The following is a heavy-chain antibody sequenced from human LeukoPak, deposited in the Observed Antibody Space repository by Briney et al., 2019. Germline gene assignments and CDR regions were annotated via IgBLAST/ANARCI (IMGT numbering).Heavy chain of an antibody. CDR2: ISSSSSYI. J-gene: IGHJ4*02. Sequence: GGSLRLSCAASGFTFSSYSMNWVRQAPGKGLEWVSSISSSSSYIYYADSVKGRFTISRDNAKNSLYLQMNSLRAEDTAVYYCARDPCYYDSSVGERDYWGQGTLVTVSS. V-gene: IGHV3-21*01. CDR3: ARDPCYYDSSVGERDY. D-gene: IGHD3-22*01. CDR1: GFTFSSYS.